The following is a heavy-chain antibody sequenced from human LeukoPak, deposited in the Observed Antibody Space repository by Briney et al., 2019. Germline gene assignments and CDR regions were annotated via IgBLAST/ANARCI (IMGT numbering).Heavy chain of an antibody. Sequence: SETLSLTCAVYGGSFSGYYWSWIRQPPGKGREWIGEINHSGSTNYNPSLTSRVTISVDTSKNQFSLKLSSVTAADTAVYYCARAYSSSWYQPPYFDYWGQGTLVTVSS. CDR1: GGSFSGYY. CDR2: INHSGST. J-gene: IGHJ4*02. D-gene: IGHD6-13*01. CDR3: ARAYSSSWYQPPYFDY. V-gene: IGHV4-34*01.